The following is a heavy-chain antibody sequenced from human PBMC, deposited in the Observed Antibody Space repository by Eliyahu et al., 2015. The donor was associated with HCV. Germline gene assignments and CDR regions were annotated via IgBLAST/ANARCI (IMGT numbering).Heavy chain of an antibody. V-gene: IGHV3-23*01. D-gene: IGHD1-26*01. CDR1: GFTFSTYA. Sequence: EVQLLESGGGLVQPGESLRLSCAASGFTFSTYAMSWVRQAPGKGLXWXSSIIGSGGGGGTYFADSVKGRFTISRDNSRNTVSLQMNSLRADDTAIYYCVKNMGTYSRGAFDYWGQGTLITISS. CDR2: IIGSGGGGGT. CDR3: VKNMGTYSRGAFDY. J-gene: IGHJ4*02.